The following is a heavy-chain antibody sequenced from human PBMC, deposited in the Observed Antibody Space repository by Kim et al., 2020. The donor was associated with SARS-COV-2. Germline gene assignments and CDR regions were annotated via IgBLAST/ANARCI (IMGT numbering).Heavy chain of an antibody. D-gene: IGHD1-26*01. CDR1: GFTVSSNY. J-gene: IGHJ6*02. CDR2: IYSGGST. CDR3: AGSYPYYYGMDV. V-gene: IGHV3-53*01. Sequence: GGSLRLSCAASGFTVSSNYMSWVRQAPGKGLEWVSVIYSGGSTYYADSVKGRFTISRDNSKNTLYLQMNSLRAEDTAVYYCAGSYPYYYGMDVWGQGTTVTVSS.